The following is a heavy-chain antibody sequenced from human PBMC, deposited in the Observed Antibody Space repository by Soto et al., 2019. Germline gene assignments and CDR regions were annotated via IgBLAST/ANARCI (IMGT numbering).Heavy chain of an antibody. CDR2: IYYSGST. CDR1: GGSISSYY. D-gene: IGHD3-22*01. J-gene: IGHJ4*02. V-gene: IGHV4-59*08. CDR3: TRLGGFYQALDS. Sequence: SETLSLTCTVSGGSISSYYWSWIRQPPGKGLEWIGYIYYSGSTNYNPSLKSRVTISVDTPKNHFSLKMDSVTAADTAVYYCTRLGGFYQALDSWGQGVLVTVPQ.